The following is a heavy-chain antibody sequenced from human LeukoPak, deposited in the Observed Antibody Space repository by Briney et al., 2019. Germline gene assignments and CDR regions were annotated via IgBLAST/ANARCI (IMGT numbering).Heavy chain of an antibody. D-gene: IGHD3-22*01. Sequence: SETLSLTCTVPGGSISSHFWSWIRQPPGKGLEWIGYIYYSGSTNYNPSLKSRVTISVDTSKNQFSLKLSSVTAADTAVYYCARSRRTYSSEDYFDYWGQGTLVTVSS. CDR3: ARSRRTYSSEDYFDY. CDR1: GGSISSHF. CDR2: IYYSGST. J-gene: IGHJ4*02. V-gene: IGHV4-59*11.